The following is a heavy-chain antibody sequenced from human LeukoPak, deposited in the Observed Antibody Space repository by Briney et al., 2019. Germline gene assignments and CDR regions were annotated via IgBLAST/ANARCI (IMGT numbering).Heavy chain of an antibody. CDR3: ASGYDSSGYYYNY. CDR2: ISSSSSYI. J-gene: IGHJ4*02. CDR1: GFTFSSYS. V-gene: IGHV3-21*01. D-gene: IGHD3-22*01. Sequence: GGSLRLSCSASGFTFSSYSMNWVRQAPGKGLEWVSSISSSSSYIYYADSVKGRFTISRDNAKNSLYLQMNSLRAEDTAVYYCASGYDSSGYYYNYWGQGTLVTVSS.